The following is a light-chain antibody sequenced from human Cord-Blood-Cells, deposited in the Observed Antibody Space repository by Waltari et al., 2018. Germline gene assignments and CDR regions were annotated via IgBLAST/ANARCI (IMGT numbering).Light chain of an antibody. J-gene: IGKJ1*01. CDR2: AAS. CDR3: QQYYSYPRT. CDR1: QGIRSY. Sequence: AIRMTQSPSSFSASTGDRVTITCRASQGIRSYLAWYQQKPGKAPNLLIYAASTLQSGVPSRFSGSGYGTDFTLTISCLQSEDFATYYCQQYYSYPRTFGQGTKVEIK. V-gene: IGKV1-8*01.